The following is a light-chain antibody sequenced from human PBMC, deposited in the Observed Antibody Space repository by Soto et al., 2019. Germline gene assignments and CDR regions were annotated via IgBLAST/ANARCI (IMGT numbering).Light chain of an antibody. V-gene: IGLV2-14*01. CDR3: SSYTSSSTYV. Sequence: QAVLTHPASVSGSPGQSITIPFTGTSICVGGYGHVSWDQQQPVIAPKLIIYEVTNRPSGISSRFSGSKYGNTASLTPSGLLAEDEADYYCSSYTSSSTYVFGTRANVSVL. CDR2: EVT. J-gene: IGLJ1*01. CDR1: SICVGGYGH.